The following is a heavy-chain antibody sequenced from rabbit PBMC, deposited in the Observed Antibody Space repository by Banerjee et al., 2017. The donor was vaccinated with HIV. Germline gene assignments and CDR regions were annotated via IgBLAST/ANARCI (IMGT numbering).Heavy chain of an antibody. Sequence: QEQLEESGGDLVKPEGSLTLTCTASGFSFNSSYYMCWVRQAPGKGLEWIGCIDVGSSGSTYYASWAKGRFTISKTSSTTVTLQMTSLTVADTATYFCARSPFNLWGPGTLVTVS. CDR1: GFSFNSSYY. CDR2: IDVGSSGST. V-gene: IGHV1S45*01. J-gene: IGHJ4*01. CDR3: ARSPFNL.